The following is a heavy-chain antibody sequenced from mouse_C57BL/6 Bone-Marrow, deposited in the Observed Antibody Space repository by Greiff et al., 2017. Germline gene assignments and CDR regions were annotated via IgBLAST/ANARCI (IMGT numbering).Heavy chain of an antibody. D-gene: IGHD2-10*01. CDR1: GYTFTSSW. J-gene: IGHJ1*03. V-gene: IGHV1-55*01. CDR3: ARPYYGNYWYFDV. CDR2: IYPGSGST. Sequence: QVQLQQPGAELVKPGASVKMSCKASGYTFTSSWITWVKQRPGQGLEWIGDIYPGSGSTNYNEKFKSKATLTVDTSSSTAYMQLSSLTSEGSAVDYCARPYYGNYWYFDVWGTGTTVTVSS.